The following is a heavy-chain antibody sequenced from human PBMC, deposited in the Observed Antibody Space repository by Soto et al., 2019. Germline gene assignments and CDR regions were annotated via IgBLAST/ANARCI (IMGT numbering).Heavy chain of an antibody. CDR2: ISYDGSNK. V-gene: IGHV3-30*18. Sequence: QVQLVESGGGVVQPGRSLRLSCAASGFTFSSYGMHWARQAPGKGLEWVAVISYDGSNKYYADSVKGRFTISRDNSKNTLYLQMNSLRAEDTAVYYCAKGYFDYWGQGTLVTVSS. J-gene: IGHJ4*02. CDR1: GFTFSSYG. CDR3: AKGYFDY.